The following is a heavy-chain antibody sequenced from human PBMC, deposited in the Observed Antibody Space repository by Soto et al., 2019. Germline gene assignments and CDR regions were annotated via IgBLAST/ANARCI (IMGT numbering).Heavy chain of an antibody. CDR1: GGSISSGDYY. CDR3: ARSYGDPFRNGGQYFDY. CDR2: IYYSGST. D-gene: IGHD4-17*01. V-gene: IGHV4-30-4*01. Sequence: SETLSLTCTVSGGSISSGDYYWSWIRQPPGKGLEWIGYIYYSGSTYYNPSLKSRVTISVDTSKNQFSLKLSSVTAADTAVYYCARSYGDPFRNGGQYFDYWGQGTLVTVSS. J-gene: IGHJ4*02.